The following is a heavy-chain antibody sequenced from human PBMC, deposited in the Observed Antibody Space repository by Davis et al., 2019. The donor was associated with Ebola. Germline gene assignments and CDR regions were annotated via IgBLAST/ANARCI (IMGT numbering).Heavy chain of an antibody. Sequence: GESLKISCAASGFTVSSNYMSWVRQAPGKGLEWVSAISGSGGSTYYADSVKGRFTISRDNSKNTLYLQMNSLRAEDTAVYYCARDLWGLMVQGVPLDYWGQGTLVTVSS. V-gene: IGHV3-23*01. D-gene: IGHD3-10*01. J-gene: IGHJ4*02. CDR2: ISGSGGST. CDR3: ARDLWGLMVQGVPLDY. CDR1: GFTVSSNY.